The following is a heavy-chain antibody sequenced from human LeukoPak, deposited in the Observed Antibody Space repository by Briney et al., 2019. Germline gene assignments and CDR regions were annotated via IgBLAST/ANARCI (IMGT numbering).Heavy chain of an antibody. V-gene: IGHV4-39*07. Sequence: PSETLSLTCTVSGGSISGSSYYWGWIRQPPGKGLEWMGSIYYSGSTYYNPSLKSRVTISVDTSKNQFSLKLSSVTAADTAVYYCARSSYCTNGVCYPLYYYYGMDVWGQGTTVTVSS. D-gene: IGHD2-8*01. CDR1: GGSISGSSYY. J-gene: IGHJ6*02. CDR3: ARSSYCTNGVCYPLYYYYGMDV. CDR2: IYYSGST.